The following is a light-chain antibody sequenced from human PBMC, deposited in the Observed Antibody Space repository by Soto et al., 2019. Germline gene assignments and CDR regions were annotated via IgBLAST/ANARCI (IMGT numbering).Light chain of an antibody. CDR2: YDN. CDR3: AAWDDSLNGRV. CDR1: DSNIGSNT. V-gene: IGLV1-44*01. J-gene: IGLJ1*01. Sequence: QSVLTPPPSASGTPGQRGTTSFSGSDSNIGSNTVNWYQQLPGTAPKLLIYYDNLRPSGVPDRISGSKSGTSASLAISGLQSDDEADYYCAAWDDSLNGRVFGTGTKVTVL.